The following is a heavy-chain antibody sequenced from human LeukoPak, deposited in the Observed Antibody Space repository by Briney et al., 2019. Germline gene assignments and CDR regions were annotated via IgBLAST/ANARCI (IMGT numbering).Heavy chain of an antibody. D-gene: IGHD3-22*01. CDR1: GYTFTSYD. V-gene: IGHV1-8*01. CDR2: MNPNSGNT. CDR3: ARPHDSSGYYPRGNYYFDY. Sequence: ASVKVSCKASGYTFTSYDIHWVRQATGQGLEWMGWMNPNSGNTGYPQKLQGRVTMTTDTSTSTAYMELRSLRSDDTAVYYCARPHDSSGYYPRGNYYFDYWGQGTLVTVSS. J-gene: IGHJ4*02.